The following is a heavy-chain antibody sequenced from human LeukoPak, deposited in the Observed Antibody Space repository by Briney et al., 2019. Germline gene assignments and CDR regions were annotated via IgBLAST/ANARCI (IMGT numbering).Heavy chain of an antibody. J-gene: IGHJ4*02. CDR3: ARQGPYDFRSGYSGYYFDY. CDR1: GGSISSSSYY. V-gene: IGHV4-39*01. D-gene: IGHD3-3*01. CDR2: IYYSGST. Sequence: SETLSLTCTVSGGSISSSSYYWGWIRQPPGKGLEWIGSIYYSGSTYYNPSLKSRVTISVDTSKNQFSLKLSSVTAADTAVYYCARQGPYDFRSGYSGYYFDYWGQGTLVTVSS.